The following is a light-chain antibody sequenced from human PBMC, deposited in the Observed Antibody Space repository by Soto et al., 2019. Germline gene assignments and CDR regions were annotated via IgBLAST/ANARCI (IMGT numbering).Light chain of an antibody. J-gene: IGKJ1*01. CDR1: QSIGSGS. Sequence: ESVLTQSPGTLSLSPGERAALSCRASQSIGSGSLAWYQQRPGQAPRLLVYGASSRATGVPDRFSGSGSGTDFTLPISRLEPEDFAVYYCQEYDDSPPWTFGQGTKVEIK. V-gene: IGKV3-20*01. CDR2: GAS. CDR3: QEYDDSPPWT.